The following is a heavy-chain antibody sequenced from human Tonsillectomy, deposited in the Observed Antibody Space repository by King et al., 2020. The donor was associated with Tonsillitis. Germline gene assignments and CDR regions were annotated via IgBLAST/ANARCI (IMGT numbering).Heavy chain of an antibody. CDR1: GFTFSSYA. V-gene: IGHV3-23*04. J-gene: IGHJ4*02. CDR3: ARRVGGDYFDSSGYDS. Sequence: EVQLVESGGGLVQPGGSLRLSCAASGFTFSSYAMSWVRQAPGKGLEWVSAVSGSGGSTYYADSVKGRFTISRDNSKNTLFLQMNSLRAEDTAVYYCARRVGGDYFDSSGYDSWGQGTLVTVSS. CDR2: VSGSGGST. D-gene: IGHD3-22*01.